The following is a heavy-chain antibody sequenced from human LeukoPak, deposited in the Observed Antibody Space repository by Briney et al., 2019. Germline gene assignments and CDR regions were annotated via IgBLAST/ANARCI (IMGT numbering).Heavy chain of an antibody. J-gene: IGHJ4*02. CDR3: ARPYYGSGSYTDM. D-gene: IGHD3-10*01. V-gene: IGHV1-2*06. CDR2: INPNSGGT. CDR1: GYTFTGYY. Sequence: ASVKVSCKASGYTFTGYYMHWVRQAPGQGLEWMGRINPNSGGTNYAQKFQGRVTMTGDTSISTAYMELSRLRSDDTAVYYCARPYYGSGSYTDMWGQGTLVTVSS.